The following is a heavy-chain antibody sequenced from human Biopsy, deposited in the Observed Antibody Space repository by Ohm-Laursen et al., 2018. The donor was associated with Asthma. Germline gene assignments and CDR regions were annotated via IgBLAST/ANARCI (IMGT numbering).Heavy chain of an antibody. CDR2: ISYDGSNK. V-gene: IGHV3-30*18. D-gene: IGHD3-10*01. CDR1: GFTFSSYG. J-gene: IGHJ3*02. CDR3: AKESGSNHAFDI. Sequence: SLRLSCAASGFTFSSYGMHWVRQAPGKGLEWVAVISYDGSNKYYADSVKGRFTISRDNSKNALYLQMNSLRAEDTAVYYCAKESGSNHAFDIWGQGTMVTVSS.